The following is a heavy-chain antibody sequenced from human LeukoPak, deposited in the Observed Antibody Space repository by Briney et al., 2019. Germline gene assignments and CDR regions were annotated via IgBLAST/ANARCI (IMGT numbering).Heavy chain of an antibody. Sequence: ASVKVSCKASGDTFSGYGINWVRQAPGQGLEWMGGIIPIFGTTNYAQKFQGRVTITADTSTSTAYMELSSLRSEDTAVYYCARGCPRGSIYWFDPWGQGTLVTVSS. CDR2: IIPIFGTT. CDR1: GDTFSGYG. CDR3: ARGCPRGSIYWFDP. D-gene: IGHD3-3*01. J-gene: IGHJ5*02. V-gene: IGHV1-69*06.